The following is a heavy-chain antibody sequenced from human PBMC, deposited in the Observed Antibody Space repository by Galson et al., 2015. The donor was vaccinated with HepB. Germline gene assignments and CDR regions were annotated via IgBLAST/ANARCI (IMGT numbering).Heavy chain of an antibody. Sequence: TLSLTCDVSGASLSTTNSYWNWIRQPAGKGLEWLGRIYWSGNTNYNPSLKSRLTLSLDTAKNRFSLNLTSVTAADTAVYFCAGRGGGSNAWQSFQLFFDFWGQGRLVTVSS. J-gene: IGHJ4*02. D-gene: IGHD3-16*01. CDR2: IYWSGNT. CDR3: AGRGGGSNAWQSFQLFFDF. V-gene: IGHV4-61*02. CDR1: GASLSTTNSY.